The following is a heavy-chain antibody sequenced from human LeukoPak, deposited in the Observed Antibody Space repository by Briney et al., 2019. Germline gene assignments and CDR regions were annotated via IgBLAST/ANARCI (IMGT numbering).Heavy chain of an antibody. V-gene: IGHV1-18*01. CDR2: ISAYNGNT. Sequence: ASVKVSCKASGYTFTNYGIHWVRQAPGQGLEWMGWISAYNGNTKYAQNLQGRVTMTTDTSTSTAYMELRSLRSDDTAVYYCARALLWFGEPSHIDYWGQGTLVTASS. D-gene: IGHD3-10*01. J-gene: IGHJ4*02. CDR3: ARALLWFGEPSHIDY. CDR1: GYTFTNYG.